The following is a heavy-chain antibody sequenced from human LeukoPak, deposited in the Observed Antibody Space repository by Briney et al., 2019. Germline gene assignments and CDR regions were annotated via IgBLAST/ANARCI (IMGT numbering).Heavy chain of an antibody. Sequence: PGGSLRLSCAASGFTFSRHGMHWVRQPPGKGLEWLTFIRHDGSYKFYADSVKGRFTISRGNSKNTLYLQMNSLRAEDTAVYYCAKVPNRGNGAPYWGQGTLVTVSS. CDR1: GFTFSRHG. D-gene: IGHD1-1*01. V-gene: IGHV3-30*02. J-gene: IGHJ4*02. CDR3: AKVPNRGNGAPY. CDR2: IRHDGSYK.